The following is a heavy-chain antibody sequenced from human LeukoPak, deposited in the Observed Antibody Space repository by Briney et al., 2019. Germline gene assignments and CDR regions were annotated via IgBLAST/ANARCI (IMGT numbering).Heavy chain of an antibody. J-gene: IGHJ4*02. CDR3: ARDRPLRYYYDSSGYIDY. CDR2: ISSSSSTT. Sequence: GGSLRLSCAASGFTFSSYSMNWVRQAPGKGLEWVSYISSSSSTTYYADSVKGRFTISRDNAKNSLYLQMNSLRAEDTAVYYCARDRPLRYYYDSSGYIDYWGQGTLVTVSS. D-gene: IGHD3-22*01. V-gene: IGHV3-48*01. CDR1: GFTFSSYS.